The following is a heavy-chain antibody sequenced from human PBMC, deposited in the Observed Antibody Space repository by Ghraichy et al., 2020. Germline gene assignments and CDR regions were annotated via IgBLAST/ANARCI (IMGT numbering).Heavy chain of an antibody. CDR3: AANYGVNSYLDP. V-gene: IGHV4-4*07. D-gene: IGHD4-23*01. CDR1: GDSISSYY. CDR2: IYNDGIT. J-gene: IGHJ5*02. Sequence: ESLNISCTVSGDSISSYYGSWIRQPAGKGLEWIGRIYNDGITNYNPALKSRVTMSVDTSKNQYSLKLTSVTAADTAVYYCAANYGVNSYLDPWGQGTLVTVSS.